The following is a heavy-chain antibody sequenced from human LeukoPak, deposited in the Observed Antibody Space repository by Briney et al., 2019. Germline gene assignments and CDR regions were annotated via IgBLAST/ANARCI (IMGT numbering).Heavy chain of an antibody. CDR1: GASISSSSYY. CDR3: ARHSRPTWFKSDFNH. Sequence: SETLSLTCTVSGASISSSSYYWGWIRQPPGKGLEWIGSIYYSGTTYYNPSLRSRVTISVDTSKNQFSLKLSSVTAADTAVYYCARHSRPTWFKSDFNHWGQGTLVTVSS. V-gene: IGHV4-39*01. D-gene: IGHD3-9*01. CDR2: IYYSGTT. J-gene: IGHJ1*01.